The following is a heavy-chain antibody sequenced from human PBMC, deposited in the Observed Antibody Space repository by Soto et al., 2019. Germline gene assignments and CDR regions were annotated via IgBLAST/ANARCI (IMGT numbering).Heavy chain of an antibody. Sequence: GGSLRLSCAASGFTFDYYAMHWVRQAPGKGLEWVSGISWNSGSIGYADSVKGRFTISRDNAKNSLYLQMNSLRAEDTALYYCAKVHIAARPGAFDIWGQGTMVTVSS. V-gene: IGHV3-9*01. J-gene: IGHJ3*02. D-gene: IGHD6-6*01. CDR3: AKVHIAARPGAFDI. CDR1: GFTFDYYA. CDR2: ISWNSGSI.